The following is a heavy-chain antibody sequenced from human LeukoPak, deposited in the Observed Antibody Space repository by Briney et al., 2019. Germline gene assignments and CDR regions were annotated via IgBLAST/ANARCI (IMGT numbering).Heavy chain of an antibody. V-gene: IGHV3-30*18. J-gene: IGHJ4*02. CDR2: ISNDGSET. CDR3: AKSWDTVTRGRTYFDY. CDR1: GFIFSRYG. Sequence: GGSLRLSCVASGFIFSRYGMHWVRQAPGKGLEWVAIISNDGSETYYVDSVKGRFTISRDNSKNMLYLQVNSLRAEDTAVYYCAKSWDTVTRGRTYFDYWGQGTLVIASS. D-gene: IGHD4-17*01.